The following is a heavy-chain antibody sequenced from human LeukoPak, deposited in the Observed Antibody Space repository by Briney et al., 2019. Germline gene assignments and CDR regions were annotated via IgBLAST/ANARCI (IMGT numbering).Heavy chain of an antibody. CDR2: IYHDGNT. V-gene: IGHV4-38-2*02. J-gene: IGHJ3*02. CDR1: GYSISSGYY. Sequence: SETLSLTCSVSGYSISSGYYWGWIRQPPGKGLEWIGNIYHDGNTYYNPSLKSRVTISVDTSKNQFSLKLSSVTAADTAVYYCARMKRQWLVRYDAFDIWGQGTMVTVSS. D-gene: IGHD6-19*01. CDR3: ARMKRQWLVRYDAFDI.